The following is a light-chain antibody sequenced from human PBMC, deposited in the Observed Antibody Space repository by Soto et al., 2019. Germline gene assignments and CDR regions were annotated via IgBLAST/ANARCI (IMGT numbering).Light chain of an antibody. CDR1: QIVLYSSNNKNY. V-gene: IGKV4-1*01. CDR2: WAS. J-gene: IGKJ1*01. Sequence: DIVMTRSPDSLALSLGYRATLNSDSSQIVLYSSNNKNYLAGYQQKPGQPPKLLIFWASTRESGVPDRFSGSGSGTDFTLTISSLQAEDVAVYFCQQYYSIPRTFGQGTKVDIK. CDR3: QQYYSIPRT.